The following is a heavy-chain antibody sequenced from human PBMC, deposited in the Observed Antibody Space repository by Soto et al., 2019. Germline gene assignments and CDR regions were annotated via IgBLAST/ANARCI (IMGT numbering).Heavy chain of an antibody. CDR1: GFTFSDYY. J-gene: IGHJ6*02. D-gene: IGHD6-6*01. CDR2: ITSSGRTT. Sequence: QVQLVESGGGLVKPGGSLRLSCAASGFTFSDYYMNWIRQAPGKGLEWVSYITSSGRTTYYADSVKGRYTISRDNAKNSLDLQMNSLRAEDTAVYYCARDLGLVLEYSSTILSYYGMDVWGQGTTVTFSS. V-gene: IGHV3-11*01. CDR3: ARDLGLVLEYSSTILSYYGMDV.